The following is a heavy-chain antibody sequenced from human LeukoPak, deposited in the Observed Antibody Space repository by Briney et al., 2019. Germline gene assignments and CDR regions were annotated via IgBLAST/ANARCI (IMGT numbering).Heavy chain of an antibody. V-gene: IGHV3-11*04. CDR2: ITSSGVSI. CDR3: ARYTEDYDSGSYYKTFDY. Sequence: PGGSLRLSCAASGFTFSDYYMSWIRQAPGKGLEWVSYITSSGVSIYYAHSVRGRFTLSRDNAKNSLYLQMNSVRADDTAVYFCARYTEDYDSGSYYKTFDYWGRGTLVTVSS. J-gene: IGHJ4*02. D-gene: IGHD3-10*01. CDR1: GFTFSDYY.